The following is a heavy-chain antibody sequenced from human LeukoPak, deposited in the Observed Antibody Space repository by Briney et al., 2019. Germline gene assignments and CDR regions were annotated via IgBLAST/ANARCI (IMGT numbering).Heavy chain of an antibody. D-gene: IGHD2-15*01. Sequence: KSSETLSLTCTVSGGSISSYYWSWIRQPPGKGLEWIGYIYYSGSTNYNPSLKSRVTISVDTSKNQFSLKLSSVTAADTAVYYCVRGYCSGGNCGAGWFDPWGQGTLVTVSS. CDR2: IYYSGST. CDR1: GGSISSYY. J-gene: IGHJ5*02. V-gene: IGHV4-59*01. CDR3: VRGYCSGGNCGAGWFDP.